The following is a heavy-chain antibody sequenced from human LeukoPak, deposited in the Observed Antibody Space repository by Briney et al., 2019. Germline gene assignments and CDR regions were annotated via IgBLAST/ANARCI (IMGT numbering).Heavy chain of an antibody. Sequence: GGSLRLSCAASGFTFSSYNMNWVRQAPGKGLEWVSSISSSSTYIYYADSVKGRFTISRDNSKNTVFLQMNSLRAEDTAVYYCAKDIAAAGGPCAYWGRGTLVTVSS. CDR2: ISSSSTYI. J-gene: IGHJ4*02. CDR3: AKDIAAAGGPCAY. D-gene: IGHD6-13*01. V-gene: IGHV3-21*01. CDR1: GFTFSSYN.